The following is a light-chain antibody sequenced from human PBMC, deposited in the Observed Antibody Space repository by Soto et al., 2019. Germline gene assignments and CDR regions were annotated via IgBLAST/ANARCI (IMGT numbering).Light chain of an antibody. Sequence: VIWMTQSPSLLSASTGDRVTISCRISQGISSYLAWYQQKPGKAPKLLIYAASTLQSGVPSRFSGSGSGTDFTLTVSSLQPEDFATYYCQQSYIMPSTFGQGTRLEIK. CDR3: QQSYIMPST. V-gene: IGKV1D-8*03. CDR1: QGISSY. J-gene: IGKJ5*01. CDR2: AAS.